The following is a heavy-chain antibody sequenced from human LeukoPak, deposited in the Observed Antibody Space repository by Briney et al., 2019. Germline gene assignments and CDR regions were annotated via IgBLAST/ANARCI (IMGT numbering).Heavy chain of an antibody. Sequence: SETLSLTCTVSDGSLSGHYWSWIRQPPGKGLESIGFVYYSGSTNYNPSLKGRVTISLDTSKNQFSLKLSSVTAADTAVYYCASGSYGGPESFDYWGQGTLVTVSS. V-gene: IGHV4-59*08. CDR3: ASGSYGGPESFDY. CDR2: VYYSGST. J-gene: IGHJ4*02. D-gene: IGHD1-26*01. CDR1: DGSLSGHY.